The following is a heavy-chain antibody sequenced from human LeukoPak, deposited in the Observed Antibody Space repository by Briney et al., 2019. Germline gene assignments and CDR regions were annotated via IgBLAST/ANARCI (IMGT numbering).Heavy chain of an antibody. V-gene: IGHV4-30-4*01. CDR1: GGSISSGDYY. Sequence: PSETLSLTCTVSGGSISSGDYYWSWIRQPPGKGLEWIGYIYYSGSTYYNPSLKSRVTISVDTSKNQFSLKLSSVTAADTAVYYCARRKDLLPFDYWGQGTLVTVSS. CDR3: ARRKDLLPFDY. CDR2: IYYSGST. J-gene: IGHJ4*02.